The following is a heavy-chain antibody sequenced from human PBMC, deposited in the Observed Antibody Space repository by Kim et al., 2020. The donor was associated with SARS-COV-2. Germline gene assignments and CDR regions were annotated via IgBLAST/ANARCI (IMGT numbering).Heavy chain of an antibody. CDR2: IYTSGST. CDR1: GGSISSYY. D-gene: IGHD2-2*01. CDR3: AREREFCSSTSCYAFDI. J-gene: IGHJ3*02. V-gene: IGHV4-4*07. Sequence: SETLSLTCTVSGGSISSYYWSWIRQPAGKGLEWIGRIYTSGSTNYNPSLKSRVTMSVDTSKNQFSLKLSSVTAADTAVYYCAREREFCSSTSCYAFDIWGQGTMVTVSS.